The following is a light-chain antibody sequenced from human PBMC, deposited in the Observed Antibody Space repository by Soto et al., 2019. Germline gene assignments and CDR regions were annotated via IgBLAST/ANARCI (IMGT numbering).Light chain of an antibody. CDR2: EVS. CDR3: SSDAGRNNLV. V-gene: IGLV2-8*01. Sequence: QSALAQPPSASGSPGQSVTITCTGTNTDVGTYNYVSWYQHPPCTAPKLLIYEVSRRPFGVPDRFSGSTSGNAASLTVSGLHAEDDADYYCSSDAGRNNLVFGGGTKLTVL. J-gene: IGLJ2*01. CDR1: NTDVGTYNY.